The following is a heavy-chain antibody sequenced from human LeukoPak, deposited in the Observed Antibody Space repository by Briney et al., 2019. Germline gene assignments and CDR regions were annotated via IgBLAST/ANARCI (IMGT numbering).Heavy chain of an antibody. CDR2: IIPIFGTA. J-gene: IGHJ4*02. CDR3: ARATLRGDPFDF. D-gene: IGHD2-21*02. V-gene: IGHV1-69*01. CDR1: GGTFSSYA. Sequence: ASVKVSCKASGGTFSSYAISWVRQAPGQGLEWMGGIIPIFGTANYAQKFQGRVTITADESTSTAYMELSSLRSEDTAVYYCARATLRGDPFDFWGQGIQVTVSS.